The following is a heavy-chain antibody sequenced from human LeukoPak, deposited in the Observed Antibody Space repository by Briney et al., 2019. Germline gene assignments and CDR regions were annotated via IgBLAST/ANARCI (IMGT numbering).Heavy chain of an antibody. J-gene: IGHJ4*02. Sequence: ASVKVSCKASGGTFSSYAISWVRQAPGQGLEWMGWISAYNGNTNYAQKLQGRVTMTTDTSTSTAYMELRSLRSNDTAVYYCARDPRESSSWYYFDYWGQGTLVTVSS. CDR2: ISAYNGNT. CDR1: GGTFSSYA. D-gene: IGHD6-13*01. V-gene: IGHV1-18*01. CDR3: ARDPRESSSWYYFDY.